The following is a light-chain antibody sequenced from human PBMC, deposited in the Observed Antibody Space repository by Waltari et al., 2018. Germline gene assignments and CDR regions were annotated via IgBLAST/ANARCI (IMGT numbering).Light chain of an antibody. J-gene: IGKJ3*01. CDR2: KAA. CDR3: QQYNSYSRA. Sequence: TCRARKSISSWLAWYQQKPGKAPKLLIYKAASLESGVPSRFSGSGSGTEFTLTISSLQPDDFATYYCQQYNSYSRAFGPGTKVDIK. V-gene: IGKV1-5*03. CDR1: KSISSW.